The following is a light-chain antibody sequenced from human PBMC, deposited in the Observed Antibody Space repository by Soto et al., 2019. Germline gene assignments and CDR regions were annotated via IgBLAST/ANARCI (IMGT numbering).Light chain of an antibody. V-gene: IGLV2-14*01. J-gene: IGLJ1*01. Sequence: QSALTQPASVSGSPGQSITISCTGTSSDVVSSNYVSWHHQHAGQAPKLMMYEVTYRASGVPDRFSASKSGNTASLTISGLQAGVEADYYCSSYSSSSTSVFGTGTKVTVL. CDR1: SSDVVSSNY. CDR2: EVT. CDR3: SSYSSSSTSV.